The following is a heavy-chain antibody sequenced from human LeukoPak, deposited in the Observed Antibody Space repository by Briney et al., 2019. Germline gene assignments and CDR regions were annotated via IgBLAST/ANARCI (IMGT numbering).Heavy chain of an antibody. D-gene: IGHD6-19*01. CDR1: GYTFSSYG. Sequence: ASVKVSCKASGYTFSSYGISWMRQAPGQGLEWMGWISAYNAYTHYAQKLQGRVTMTRDTSASTAYMELSSLRSEDMAVYYCARERAVAGTGWFDPWGQGTLVTVSS. CDR3: ARERAVAGTGWFDP. CDR2: ISAYNAYT. V-gene: IGHV1-18*03. J-gene: IGHJ5*02.